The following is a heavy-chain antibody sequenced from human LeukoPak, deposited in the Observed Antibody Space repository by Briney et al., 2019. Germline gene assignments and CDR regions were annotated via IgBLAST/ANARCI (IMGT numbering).Heavy chain of an antibody. CDR3: ARRGDSVDFDY. V-gene: IGHV5-51*01. CDR2: INPGDPDP. J-gene: IGHJ4*02. Sequence: GESLKISCKGSGYSFTNYWIGWVRQMPGKGLEWMGIINPGDPDPRYSPSFQGQVTISADKSTSTAYLQWSSLKASDTAMYYCARRGDSVDFDYWGQGTLVTVSS. CDR1: GYSFTNYW. D-gene: IGHD2-15*01.